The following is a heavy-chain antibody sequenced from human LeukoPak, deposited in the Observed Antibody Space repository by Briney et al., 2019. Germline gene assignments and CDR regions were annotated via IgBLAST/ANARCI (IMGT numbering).Heavy chain of an antibody. CDR2: IYYSGST. J-gene: IGHJ4*02. V-gene: IGHV4-59*01. Sequence: SGTLSLTCTVSGGSISSYYWSWIRQPPGKGLEWIGYIYYSGSTNYNPSLKSRVTISVDTSKNQFSLKLSSVTAADTAVYYCASLYYDFWSGSYYFDYWGQGTLVTVSS. CDR3: ASLYYDFWSGSYYFDY. CDR1: GGSISSYY. D-gene: IGHD3-3*01.